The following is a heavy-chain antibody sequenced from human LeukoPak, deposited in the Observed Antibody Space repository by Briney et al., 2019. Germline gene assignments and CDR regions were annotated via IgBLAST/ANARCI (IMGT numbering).Heavy chain of an antibody. Sequence: PGGSLRLSCAASGFXFSNYWMTWVRQAPGKGLEWVAHIKQDGSEKYYVDTVKGRFTISRDNAKKSLYLQMNSLRAEDTAVYYCVRGMDVWGQGTTVIVSS. CDR1: GFXFSNYW. J-gene: IGHJ6*02. CDR2: IKQDGSEK. V-gene: IGHV3-7*04. CDR3: VRGMDV.